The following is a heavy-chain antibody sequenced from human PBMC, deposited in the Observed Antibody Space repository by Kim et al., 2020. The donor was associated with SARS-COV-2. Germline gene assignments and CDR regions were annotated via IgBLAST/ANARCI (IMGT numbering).Heavy chain of an antibody. V-gene: IGHV4-61*02. CDR3: ARVKINVEMATIDYFDY. CDR1: GGSISSGSYY. D-gene: IGHD5-12*01. CDR2: IYTSGST. J-gene: IGHJ4*02. Sequence: SETLSLTCTVSGGSISSGSYYWSWIRQPAGKGLEWIGRIYTSGSTNYNPSLKSRVTISVDTSKNQFSLKLSSVTAADTAVYYCARVKINVEMATIDYFDYWGQGTLVTVSS.